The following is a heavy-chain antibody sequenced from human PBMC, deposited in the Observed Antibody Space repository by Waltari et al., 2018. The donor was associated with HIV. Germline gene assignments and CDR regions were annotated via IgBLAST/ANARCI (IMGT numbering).Heavy chain of an antibody. CDR1: GGSISSYY. V-gene: IGHV4-59*01. D-gene: IGHD3-16*02. J-gene: IGHJ3*02. CDR3: ARVTTRTDDYVWGSYRYTGAFDI. Sequence: QVQLQESGPGLVKPSETLSLTCTVSGGSISSYYWSWIRQPPGKGLEWIGYIYYSGSTNSNPSLKSRVTISVDTSKNQFSLKLSSVTAADTAVYYCARVTTRTDDYVWGSYRYTGAFDIWGQGTMVTVSS. CDR2: IYYSGST.